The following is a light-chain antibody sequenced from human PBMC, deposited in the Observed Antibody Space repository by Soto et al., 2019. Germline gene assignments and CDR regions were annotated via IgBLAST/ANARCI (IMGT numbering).Light chain of an antibody. J-gene: IGKJ1*01. CDR3: QQSYSSPPT. CDR2: AAS. CDR1: QSSSNH. V-gene: IGKV1-39*01. Sequence: DIQMTQSPSSLSASVEDIVIITCRASQSSSNHLNWYQQKPGKAPKLLIFAASSLQSGVPSMFSGSISGPDFTLAISSLQPEDFATYYCQQSYSSPPTFGQGTKVESK.